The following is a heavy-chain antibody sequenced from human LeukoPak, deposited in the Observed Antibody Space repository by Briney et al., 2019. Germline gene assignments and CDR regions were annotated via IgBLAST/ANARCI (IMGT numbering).Heavy chain of an antibody. Sequence: SETLSLTCAVYGGSFSGYYWSWIRQPPGKGLEWIGYIYYSGSTNYNPSLKSRVTISVDTSKNQSSLKLSSVTAAGTAVYYCARGYGDYAYWGQGTLVTVSS. D-gene: IGHD4-17*01. CDR1: GGSFSGYY. CDR3: ARGYGDYAY. J-gene: IGHJ4*02. CDR2: IYYSGST. V-gene: IGHV4-59*01.